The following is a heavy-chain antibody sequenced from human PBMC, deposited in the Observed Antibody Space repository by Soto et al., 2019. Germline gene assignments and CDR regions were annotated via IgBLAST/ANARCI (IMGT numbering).Heavy chain of an antibody. V-gene: IGHV1-46*01. CDR1: GYSFTSHY. Sequence: ASVKVSCKAIGYSFTSHYMHWVRQAPGQGLEWMGTIYPGGVNIGYAQKFKGRVTMTKDTSTSTVYMELNSLRAEDTALYYCAKGSHYDILTAYHAFDYWGPGTLVTVSS. CDR2: IYPGGVNI. J-gene: IGHJ4*02. D-gene: IGHD3-9*01. CDR3: AKGSHYDILTAYHAFDY.